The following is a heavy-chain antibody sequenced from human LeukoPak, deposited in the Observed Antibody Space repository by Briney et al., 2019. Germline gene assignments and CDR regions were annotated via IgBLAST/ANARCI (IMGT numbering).Heavy chain of an antibody. D-gene: IGHD2-15*01. CDR3: AEQLWYCSDCSCYFPY. CDR2: ISNNGGYT. CDR1: GFTFSSSA. Sequence: SGGSLRLSCAASGFTFSSSAMSWVRQAPGKGLEWVSAISNNGGYTYYADSVQGRFTISRDNSKSTLCLQMNSLRAEDTAVYYCAEQLWYCSDCSCYFPYWGQGSLVTVSS. J-gene: IGHJ4*02. V-gene: IGHV3-23*01.